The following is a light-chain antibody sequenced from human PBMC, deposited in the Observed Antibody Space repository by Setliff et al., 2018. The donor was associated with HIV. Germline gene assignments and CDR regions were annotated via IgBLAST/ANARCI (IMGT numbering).Light chain of an antibody. CDR3: CSYARGSTYV. J-gene: IGLJ1*01. V-gene: IGLV2-14*03. Sequence: ALTQPASVSGSPGQSITISCTGTSSDIGRYNYVSWYQQYPGKGPTLVIFDVSERPSGFSNRFSGSKSGNTASLIISGLQPDDEADYYCCSYARGSTYVFGSGTKVTVL. CDR1: SSDIGRYNY. CDR2: DVS.